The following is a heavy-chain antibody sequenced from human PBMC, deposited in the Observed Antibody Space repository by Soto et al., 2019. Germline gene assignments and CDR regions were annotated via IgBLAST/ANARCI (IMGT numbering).Heavy chain of an antibody. Sequence: EVHLVASGGGLVTPGGTVILSCAASGFTFTNAWMSWVRQAPWKGLEWLGRIKRQSDGATTDYAAPVKGRFFISRDDTQSTLYLQMNSLKVEDTAVYYCTTPVAGPAWGDDYWGQGTLVTVSS. CDR1: GFTFTNAW. J-gene: IGHJ4*02. D-gene: IGHD6-19*01. V-gene: IGHV3-15*01. CDR2: IKRQSDGATT. CDR3: TTPVAGPAWGDDY.